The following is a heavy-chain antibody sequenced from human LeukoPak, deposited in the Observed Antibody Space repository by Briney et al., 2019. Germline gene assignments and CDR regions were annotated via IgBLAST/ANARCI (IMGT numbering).Heavy chain of an antibody. CDR2: IYNSVTT. CDR3: VTGGGWLPDY. J-gene: IGHJ4*02. CDR1: GGSISSYY. Sequence: PSETLSLTCTVSGGSISSYYCNWFRQPPGKGLEWIGYIYNSVTTNYNPPLKSRVTISVDMSKNQFSLRLSSVTATDTAVYYCVTGGGWLPDYWGQGTLVTVSS. V-gene: IGHV4-59*01. D-gene: IGHD3-22*01.